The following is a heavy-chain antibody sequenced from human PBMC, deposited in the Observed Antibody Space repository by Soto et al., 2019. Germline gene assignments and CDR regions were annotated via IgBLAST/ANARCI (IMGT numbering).Heavy chain of an antibody. Sequence: ESLKISCKGSGYSFTSYWIGWVRQMPGKGLEWMGIIYPGDSDTRYSPSFQGQVTISADKSISTAYLQWSSLKASDTAMYYCARLPYCSSTSCYWYGMDVWGQGTTVTVSS. V-gene: IGHV5-51*01. CDR3: ARLPYCSSTSCYWYGMDV. J-gene: IGHJ6*02. CDR2: IYPGDSDT. CDR1: GYSFTSYW. D-gene: IGHD2-2*01.